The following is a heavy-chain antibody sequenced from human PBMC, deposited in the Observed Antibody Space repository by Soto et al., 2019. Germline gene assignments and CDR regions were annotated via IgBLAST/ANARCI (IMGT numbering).Heavy chain of an antibody. CDR2: ISGSGGST. CDR1: GFTFSSYA. CDR3: AKDPMYYYDSSGYYETDY. Sequence: GGSLRLSCAASGFTFSSYAMSWVRQAPWKGLEWVSAISGSGGSTYYADSVEGRFTISRDNSKNTLYLQMNSLRAEDTAVYYCAKDPMYYYDSSGYYETDYWGQGTLVTVSS. J-gene: IGHJ4*02. D-gene: IGHD3-22*01. V-gene: IGHV3-23*01.